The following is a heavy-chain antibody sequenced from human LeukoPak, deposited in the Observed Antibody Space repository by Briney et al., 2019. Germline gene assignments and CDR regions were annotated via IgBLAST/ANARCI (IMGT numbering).Heavy chain of an antibody. J-gene: IGHJ4*02. CDR3: ARDSTYYYDSGSSGPHYFDN. CDR1: GFTFSSYA. Sequence: GGSLRLSCAASGFTFSSYAMHGVRQSPGKGLERVSLISSGGPYEYYADSVKGRFTISRDNSKNTLYLKLNRLRAEDKAVYYCARDSTYYYDSGSSGPHYFDNWGQGPLVTVSS. D-gene: IGHD3-10*01. V-gene: IGHV3-30*01. CDR2: ISSGGPYE.